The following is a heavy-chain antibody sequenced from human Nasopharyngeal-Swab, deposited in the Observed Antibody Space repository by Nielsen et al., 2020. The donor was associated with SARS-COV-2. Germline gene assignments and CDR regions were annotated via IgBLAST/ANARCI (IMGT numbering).Heavy chain of an antibody. Sequence: SETLSLTCTGSGGSISSSSYYWGWIRQPPGKGLEWIGSIYYSGSTYYNPSLKSRVTISVDTSKNQFSLKLSSVTAADTAVYYCARQGQVFCSGGSPFCYYYYMDVWGKGTTVTVSS. J-gene: IGHJ6*03. D-gene: IGHD2-15*01. CDR2: IYYSGST. CDR3: ARQGQVFCSGGSPFCYYYYMDV. CDR1: GGSISSSSYY. V-gene: IGHV4-39*01.